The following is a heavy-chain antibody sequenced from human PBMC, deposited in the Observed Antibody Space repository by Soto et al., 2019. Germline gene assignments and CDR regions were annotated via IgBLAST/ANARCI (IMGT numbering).Heavy chain of an antibody. CDR2: ISSDGNT. D-gene: IGHD3-3*01. CDR3: ARDTFGGAYDFCH. J-gene: IGHJ4*02. Sequence: EVQLVESGGGLVQPGGSVRRSCEASGFTVSNLFMTWVRQAPGKGLEWVSTISSDGNTYYADSVKGRFTISRDSFKNTLYLELNSLRAGDTAVYYCARDTFGGAYDFCHGGQGTLVTVTS. V-gene: IGHV3-66*01. CDR1: GFTVSNLF.